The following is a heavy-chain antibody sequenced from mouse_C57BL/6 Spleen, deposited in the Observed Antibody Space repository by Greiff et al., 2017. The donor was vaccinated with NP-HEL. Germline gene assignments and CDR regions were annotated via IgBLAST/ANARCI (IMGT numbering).Heavy chain of an antibody. CDR1: GYAFSSSW. J-gene: IGHJ2*01. CDR2: IYPGDGDT. D-gene: IGHD4-1*01. Sequence: QVQLKQSGPELVKPGASVKISCKASGYAFSSSWMNWVKQRPGKGLEWIGRIYPGDGDTNYNGKFKGKATLTADKSSSTAYMQLSSLTSEDSAVYFCANKLGGGGDYWGQGTTLTVSS. V-gene: IGHV1-82*01. CDR3: ANKLGGGGDY.